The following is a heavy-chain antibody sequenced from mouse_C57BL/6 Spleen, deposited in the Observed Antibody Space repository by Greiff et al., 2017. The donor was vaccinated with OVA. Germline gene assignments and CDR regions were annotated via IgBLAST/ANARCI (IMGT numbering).Heavy chain of an antibody. Sequence: QVQLKESGAELARPGASVKLSCKASGYTFTSYGISWVKQRTGQGLEWIGEIYPRSGNTYYNEKFKGKATLTADKSSSTAYMELRSLTSEDSAVYFCAMGTTAEGYFDVWGTGTTVTVSS. D-gene: IGHD1-2*01. CDR1: GYTFTSYG. V-gene: IGHV1-81*01. J-gene: IGHJ1*03. CDR2: IYPRSGNT. CDR3: AMGTTAEGYFDV.